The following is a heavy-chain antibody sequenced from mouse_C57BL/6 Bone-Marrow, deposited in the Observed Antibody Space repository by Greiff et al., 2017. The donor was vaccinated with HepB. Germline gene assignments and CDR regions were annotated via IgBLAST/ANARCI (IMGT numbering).Heavy chain of an antibody. CDR2: IDPSDSYT. Sequence: VKLQQPGAELVRPGTSVKLSCKASGYTFTSYWMHWVKQRPGQGLEWIGVIDPSDSYTNYNQKFKGKATLTVDTSSSTAYMQLSSLTSEDSAVYYCARFYDYDGYWGQGTTLTVSS. J-gene: IGHJ2*01. D-gene: IGHD2-4*01. CDR3: ARFYDYDGY. V-gene: IGHV1-59*01. CDR1: GYTFTSYW.